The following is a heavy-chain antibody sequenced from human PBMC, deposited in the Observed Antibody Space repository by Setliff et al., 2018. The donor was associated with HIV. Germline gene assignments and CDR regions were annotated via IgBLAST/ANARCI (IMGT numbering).Heavy chain of an antibody. Sequence: SETLSLTCSVSGGSISSGSYYWNWIRQPAGKGLDWIGRIHSSGSTYYNPSLKSRVTFTVDTSKNQFSLKLSSVTAADTAVYYCARDLGSGHFDYWGQGRLVTVSS. V-gene: IGHV4-61*02. J-gene: IGHJ4*02. CDR1: GGSISSGSYY. CDR3: ARDLGSGHFDY. CDR2: IHSSGST.